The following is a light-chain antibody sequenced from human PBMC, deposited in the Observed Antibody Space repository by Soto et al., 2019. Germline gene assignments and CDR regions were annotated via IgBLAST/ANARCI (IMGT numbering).Light chain of an antibody. CDR1: QSVSSY. V-gene: IGKV3-11*01. CDR3: QRGT. Sequence: EIVLTQSPATLSLSPGERATLSCRASQSVSSYLAWYQQKPGQAPRLLIYDASNRATGIPARFSGSGSGTYFTLTISSLEPEDFAVYYCQRGTFGQGTKVDIK. CDR2: DAS. J-gene: IGKJ1*01.